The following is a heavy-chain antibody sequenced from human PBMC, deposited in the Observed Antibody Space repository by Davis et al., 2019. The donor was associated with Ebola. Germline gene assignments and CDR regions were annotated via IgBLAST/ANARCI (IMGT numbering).Heavy chain of an antibody. CDR1: GGSISSSSYY. Sequence: PSETLSLTCTVSGGSISSSSYYWGWIRQPAGKGLEWIGRIYTSGSTNYNPSLKSRVTMSVDTSKNKFSLKLSSVTAADTAVYYCARVTSFGVLSAGQDYYYYMDVWGKGTTVTVSS. CDR3: ARVTSFGVLSAGQDYYYYMDV. D-gene: IGHD3-3*01. V-gene: IGHV4-61*02. J-gene: IGHJ6*03. CDR2: IYTSGST.